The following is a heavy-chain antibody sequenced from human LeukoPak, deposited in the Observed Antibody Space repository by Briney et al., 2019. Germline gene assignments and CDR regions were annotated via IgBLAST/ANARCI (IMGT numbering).Heavy chain of an antibody. CDR2: ISGSGGST. J-gene: IGHJ4*02. CDR3: AKIGSDY. V-gene: IGHV3-23*01. Sequence: TGGSLRLSCAASGFTFSGVAMNWVRQAPGKGLEWVSTISGSGGSTYYADSVKGRFTISRDNSENTVFLQMNSLRGEDTAVYYCAKIGSDYWGQGTLVTVSS. CDR1: GFTFSGVA. D-gene: IGHD1-14*01.